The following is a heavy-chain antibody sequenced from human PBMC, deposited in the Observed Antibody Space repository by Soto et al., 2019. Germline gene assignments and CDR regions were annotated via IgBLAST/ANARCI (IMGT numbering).Heavy chain of an antibody. D-gene: IGHD6-13*01. CDR2: ISGDGGST. Sequence: GGSLRLSCAASGFTFNTHAMSWVRQAPGKGLEWVSGISGDGGSTYYADSVKGRFTISRDNSRTTLFLQMNSLTAEDTAVYYCAKYLYISSWSEFDCWGQGILVTVSS. J-gene: IGHJ4*02. V-gene: IGHV3-23*01. CDR1: GFTFNTHA. CDR3: AKYLYISSWSEFDC.